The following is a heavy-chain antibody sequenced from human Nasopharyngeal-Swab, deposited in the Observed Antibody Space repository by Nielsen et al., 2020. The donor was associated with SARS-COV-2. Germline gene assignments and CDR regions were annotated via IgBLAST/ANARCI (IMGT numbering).Heavy chain of an antibody. CDR2: IYHSGST. V-gene: IGHV4-4*02. Sequence: WIRQPPGKGLEWIGEIYHSGSTNYNPSLKSRVTISVDKSKNQFSLKLSSVTAADTAVYYCARSGSDFWSGYNYYYYGMDVWGQGTTVTVSS. J-gene: IGHJ6*02. CDR3: ARSGSDFWSGYNYYYYGMDV. D-gene: IGHD3-3*01.